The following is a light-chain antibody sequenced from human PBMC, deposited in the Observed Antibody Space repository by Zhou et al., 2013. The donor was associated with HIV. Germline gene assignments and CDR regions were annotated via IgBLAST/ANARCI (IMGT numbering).Light chain of an antibody. CDR1: QIITNNQ. Sequence: EIVLTQSPATLSLSPGERATLSCRASQIITNNQLAWYQQKAGQAPRLLIYGSSGRATGIPDRFSGSGSGTDFTLTISRLEPEDYAVYYCQHYVTSPITFGQGHDW. CDR3: QHYVTSPIT. J-gene: IGKJ5*01. CDR2: GSS. V-gene: IGKV3-20*01.